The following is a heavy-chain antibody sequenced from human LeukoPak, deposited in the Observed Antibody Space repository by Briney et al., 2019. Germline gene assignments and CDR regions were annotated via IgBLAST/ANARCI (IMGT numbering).Heavy chain of an antibody. D-gene: IGHD6-19*01. J-gene: IGHJ6*02. CDR3: ARGHGAGSGWYWTSYGMDV. CDR1: GGSFSGYY. CDR2: INHSGST. V-gene: IGHV4-34*01. Sequence: SETLSLTCAVYGGSFSGYYWSWIRQPPRKGLEWIGEINHSGSTNYNPSLKSRVTISVDTSKNQFSLKLSSVTAADTAVYYCARGHGAGSGWYWTSYGMDVWGQGTTVTVSS.